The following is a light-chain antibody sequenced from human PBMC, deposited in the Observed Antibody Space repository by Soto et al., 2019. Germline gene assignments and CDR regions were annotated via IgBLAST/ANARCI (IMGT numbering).Light chain of an antibody. Sequence: QSALTQPPSASGSPGQSVTISCTGTSSDVGGYHYVSWYQQHPGKAPKLMIYEVNKRPSGVPDRFSGSKSGNTASLTVSGLQAEDEADYYCQTWGTGIRVFGGGTKLTVL. CDR1: SSDVGGYHY. CDR3: QTWGTGIRV. J-gene: IGLJ2*01. V-gene: IGLV2-8*01. CDR2: EVN.